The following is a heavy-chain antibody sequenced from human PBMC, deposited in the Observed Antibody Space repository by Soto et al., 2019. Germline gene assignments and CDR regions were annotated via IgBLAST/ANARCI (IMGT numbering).Heavy chain of an antibody. CDR1: GNTFTYRY. Sequence: QMQLVQSGAEVKKTGSSVTVSCKALGNTFTYRYLHWVRQAPGQALEWMGWITPFNGDVHYAQKCQERVTITRDRSINTAYMQMSSLRPEDTAMYFCASGGAGSGPFTWELPDHWGQGTLVTVSS. CDR2: ITPFNGDV. V-gene: IGHV1-45*02. CDR3: ASGGAGSGPFTWELPDH. D-gene: IGHD1-26*01. J-gene: IGHJ4*02.